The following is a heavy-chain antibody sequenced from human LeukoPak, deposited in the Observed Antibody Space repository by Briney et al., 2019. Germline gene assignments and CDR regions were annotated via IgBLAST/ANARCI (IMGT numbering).Heavy chain of an antibody. V-gene: IGHV1-69*13. CDR3: AKSVYTIIAVTEGATNWFDP. CDR2: IIPIFGTA. J-gene: IGHJ5*02. CDR1: GYTFTSYA. D-gene: IGHD6-19*01. Sequence: SVKVSCKASGYTFTSYAISWVRQAPGQGLEWMGGIIPIFGTANYAQKFQGRVTITADESTSTAYMELSSLRSEDTAVYYCAKSVYTIIAVTEGATNWFDPWGEGTLVTVSS.